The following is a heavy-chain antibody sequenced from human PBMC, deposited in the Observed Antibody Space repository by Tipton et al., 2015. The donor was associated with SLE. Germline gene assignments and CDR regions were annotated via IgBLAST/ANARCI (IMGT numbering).Heavy chain of an antibody. CDR1: GGSISSYY. D-gene: IGHD4-11*01. CDR3: AREFLNPVTTVHYYFDL. CDR2: IYTNENT. V-gene: IGHV4-4*07. J-gene: IGHJ2*01. Sequence: TLSLTCTVSGGSISSYYWSWIRQPAGGGLEWIGRIYTNENTNYNPPHKSRVTMSVDTSKNHFTLKLISVTAADTAVYYCAREFLNPVTTVHYYFDLWGRGTLVTVSS.